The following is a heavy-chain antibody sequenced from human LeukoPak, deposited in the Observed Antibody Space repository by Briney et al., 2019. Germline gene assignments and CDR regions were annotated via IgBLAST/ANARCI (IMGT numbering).Heavy chain of an antibody. CDR1: GGSISSSSYY. D-gene: IGHD6-19*01. V-gene: IGHV4-39*07. J-gene: IGHJ5*02. CDR3: ASVRGYSSGWYASGFDP. Sequence: SETLSLTCTVSGGSISSSSYYWVWIRQPPGKGLEWIGSINYSGSSFYNPSLKSRVTISLDTSKNQFSLKLSSVTAADTAVYYCASVRGYSSGWYASGFDPWGQGTLVTVSS. CDR2: INYSGSS.